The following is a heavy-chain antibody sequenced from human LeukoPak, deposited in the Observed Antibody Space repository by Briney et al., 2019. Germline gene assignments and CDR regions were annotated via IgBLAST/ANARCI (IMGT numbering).Heavy chain of an antibody. CDR1: GGSMNTHY. D-gene: IGHD2-2*01. CDR3: ARVVVPAAISPYYYYMDV. CDR2: IYYSGST. V-gene: IGHV4-59*11. J-gene: IGHJ6*03. Sequence: SETLSLTCSVSGGSMNTHYWSWIRQPPGKGLEWIGYIYYSGSTNYNPSLKSRVTISVDTSKNQFSLKLSSVTAADTAVYYCARVVVPAAISPYYYYMDVWGKGTTVTVSS.